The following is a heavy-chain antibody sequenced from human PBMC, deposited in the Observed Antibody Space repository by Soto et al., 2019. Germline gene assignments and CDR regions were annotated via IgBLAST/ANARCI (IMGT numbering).Heavy chain of an antibody. CDR1: GLIFSNYK. J-gene: IGHJ4*02. CDR2: INTDGSIA. V-gene: IGHV3-74*01. CDR3: ARDTDGLHY. Sequence: GGSLRLSCAASGLIFSNYKMHWVRQAPGKGLVWVSRINTDGSIADYADSVKGRFTVSRDNPKNTLYLQMNSLRAEDTAVYYCARDTDGLHYWGQGTLVTVSS.